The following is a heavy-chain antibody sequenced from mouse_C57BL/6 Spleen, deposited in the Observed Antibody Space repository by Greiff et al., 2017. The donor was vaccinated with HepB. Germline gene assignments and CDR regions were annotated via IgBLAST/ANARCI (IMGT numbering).Heavy chain of an antibody. CDR2: ISGGGGNT. CDR3: ARHEGYDYDGVAY. Sequence: EVKLVESGGGLVKPGGSLKLSCAASGFTFSSYTMSWVRQTPEKRLEWVATISGGGGNTYYPDSVKGRFTISRDNAKNTLYLQMSSLRSEDTALYYCARHEGYDYDGVAYWGQGTLVTVSA. J-gene: IGHJ3*01. V-gene: IGHV5-9*01. CDR1: GFTFSSYT. D-gene: IGHD2-4*01.